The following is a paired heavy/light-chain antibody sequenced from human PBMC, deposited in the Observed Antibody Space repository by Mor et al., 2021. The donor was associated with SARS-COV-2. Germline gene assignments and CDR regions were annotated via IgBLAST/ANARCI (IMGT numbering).Light chain of an antibody. CDR3: QQANSLPLS. CDR2: GAT. J-gene: IGKJ4*01. Sequence: DIQLTQSPSSVSASVGDRVTITCRASQGISTWLAWYQQKPGKAPNLLIYGATTLQDGVPSRFSGSGSGTDFTLTISSLQPEDFATYYCQQANSLPLSFGGGTKVEIK. CDR1: QGISTW. V-gene: IGKV1-12*01.
Heavy chain of an antibody. CDR1: GDSFSGYY. CDR2: ISHNGNT. D-gene: IGHD1-26*01. Sequence: QVQLQQWGAGLLKPSETLSLTCAVYGDSFSGYYWSWIRQPPGKGLEWIGEISHNGNTNYNPSLKSRVTISLDTSKNQISLKLNSVTAADTAVYFCARVSSGNYPVFDSWGQGTLVTVSS. CDR3: ARVSSGNYPVFDS. V-gene: IGHV4-34*01. J-gene: IGHJ4*02.